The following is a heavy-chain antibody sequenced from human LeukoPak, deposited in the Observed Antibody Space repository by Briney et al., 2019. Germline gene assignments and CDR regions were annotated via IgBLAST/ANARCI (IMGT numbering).Heavy chain of an antibody. CDR1: GFSISSPYY. Sequence: SETLSLTCTVSGFSISSPYYWGWIRRPPGKGLKWIGIIYHTGSAYSSASLESRVTISVDTSKNQFSLKLSSVTAADTAVYYCARGSFYDHYMDLWGKGTTVTVSS. CDR3: ARGSFYDHYMDL. CDR2: IYHTGSA. J-gene: IGHJ6*03. V-gene: IGHV4-38-2*02.